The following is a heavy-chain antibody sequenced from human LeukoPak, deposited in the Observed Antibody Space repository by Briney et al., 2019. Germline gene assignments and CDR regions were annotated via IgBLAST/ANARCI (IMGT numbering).Heavy chain of an antibody. V-gene: IGHV3-21*04. D-gene: IGHD3-10*01. CDR1: GFTFSSYA. J-gene: IGHJ4*02. CDR2: ISSSSSYI. Sequence: GGSLRLSCAASGFTFSSYAMNWVRQAPGKGLEWVSSISSSSSYIYYADSVKGRFTISRDNSKNTVYLQMDSLRAGDTAVYYCAKFALWFGESHWGQGTLVTVSS. CDR3: AKFALWFGESH.